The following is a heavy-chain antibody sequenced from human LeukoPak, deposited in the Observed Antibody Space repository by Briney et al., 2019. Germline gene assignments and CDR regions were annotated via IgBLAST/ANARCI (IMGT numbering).Heavy chain of an antibody. Sequence: GGSRRLSCAASGFTFSSYAMSWVSQAPGKGREWVGSTSGSGGSTYYADSVKGRFTISRDNSKNTLYLQMNSLRAEDTAVYYCAKVASNWELLWFGDYWGQGTLVTVSS. CDR3: AKVASNWELLWFGDY. CDR1: GFTFSSYA. CDR2: TSGSGGST. J-gene: IGHJ4*02. D-gene: IGHD1-26*01. V-gene: IGHV3-23*01.